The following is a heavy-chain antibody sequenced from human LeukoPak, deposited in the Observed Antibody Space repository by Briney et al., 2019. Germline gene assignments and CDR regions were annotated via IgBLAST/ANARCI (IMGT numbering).Heavy chain of an antibody. CDR1: GFTFSSYS. J-gene: IGHJ4*02. CDR2: ISSSSSYI. Sequence: GGSLRLSCAASGFTFSSYSMNWVRQAPGKGLEWVSSISSSSSYIYYADSVKGRFTISRDNAKNSLYLQMNSLRAEDTAVYYCAKDDFIVVVVAATPFDYWGQGTLVTVSS. V-gene: IGHV3-21*04. D-gene: IGHD2-15*01. CDR3: AKDDFIVVVVAATPFDY.